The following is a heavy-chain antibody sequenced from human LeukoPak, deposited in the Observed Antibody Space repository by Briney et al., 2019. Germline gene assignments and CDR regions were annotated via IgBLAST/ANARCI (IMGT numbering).Heavy chain of an antibody. CDR1: GFTFSNAR. D-gene: IGHD3-3*01. Sequence: GGSLRLSCAASGFTFSNARMSWVRQAPGKGLEWVGRIKSKTDGGTTDYAAPVKGRFTISRDDSKNTLYLQMNSLKTEDTAVYYCTTGKSYDFWSGYPVRDAFDIWGQGTMVTVSS. J-gene: IGHJ3*02. CDR3: TTGKSYDFWSGYPVRDAFDI. CDR2: IKSKTDGGTT. V-gene: IGHV3-15*01.